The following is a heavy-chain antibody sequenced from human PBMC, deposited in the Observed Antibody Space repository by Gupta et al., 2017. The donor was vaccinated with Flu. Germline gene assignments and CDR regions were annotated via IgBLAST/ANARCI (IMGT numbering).Heavy chain of an antibody. V-gene: IGHV1-18*01. CDR2: ISPYKSNT. J-gene: IGHJ5*02. Sequence: QVLLVQSGDEVKKPGASVKVSCKTSGYIFTTYGITWVRQAPGQGLEWMGWISPYKSNTKYAQKFQGRVTMTTDTSTSTAYMDLRSLRSDDTAVYYCARGGGSIYFGAGNNWFDPWGQGTLVTVSS. CDR3: ARGGGSIYFGAGNNWFDP. D-gene: IGHD2-21*01. CDR1: GYIFTTYG.